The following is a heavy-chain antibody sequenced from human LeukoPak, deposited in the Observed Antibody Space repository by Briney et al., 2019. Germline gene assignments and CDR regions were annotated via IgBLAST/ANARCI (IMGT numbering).Heavy chain of an antibody. V-gene: IGHV3-21*04. CDR1: GFTFTSYS. Sequence: GGSLRLSCAASGFTFTSYSMNWVRQAPGKGLEWVSSISSSSLYIYYADSVKGRFTISRDNAKNSLYLQMNSLRAEDTAVYYCAKEYYDFWSGYPHDYWGQGTLVTVSS. J-gene: IGHJ4*02. CDR3: AKEYYDFWSGYPHDY. CDR2: ISSSSLYI. D-gene: IGHD3-3*01.